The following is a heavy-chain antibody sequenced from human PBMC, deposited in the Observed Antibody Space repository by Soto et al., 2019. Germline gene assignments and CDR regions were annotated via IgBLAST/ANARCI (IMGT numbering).Heavy chain of an antibody. J-gene: IGHJ4*02. V-gene: IGHV3-15*01. D-gene: IGHD3-22*01. CDR1: GFTFSNAW. CDR3: TTGLSNGYYNFDY. Sequence: PGGSVRLSCTASGFTFSNAWMSWVRQAPGKGLEWIGRIKGESDGGTTDYATPVKGRFSISRDQSKDTLYLHMNSLKTEDTAVYYCTTGLSNGYYNFDYWGQGTPVTVSS. CDR2: IKGESDGGTT.